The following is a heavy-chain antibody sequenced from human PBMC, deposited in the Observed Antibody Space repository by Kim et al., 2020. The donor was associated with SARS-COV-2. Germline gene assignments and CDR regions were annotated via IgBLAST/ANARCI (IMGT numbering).Heavy chain of an antibody. V-gene: IGHV1-24*01. D-gene: IGHD6-13*01. CDR3: ATGAAAGKSNWFDP. J-gene: IGHJ5*02. Sequence: AQKFPGRVTMTEDTSTDTAYMELSSLGSEDTAVYYCATGAAAGKSNWFDPWGQGTLVTVSS.